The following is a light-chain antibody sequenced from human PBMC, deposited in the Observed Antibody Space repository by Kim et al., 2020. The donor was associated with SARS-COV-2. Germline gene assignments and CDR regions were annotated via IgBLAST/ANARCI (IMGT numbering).Light chain of an antibody. V-gene: IGKV3-20*01. J-gene: IGKJ2*01. CDR1: QSVSSSC. CDR3: QQYSSWYT. CDR2: GAT. Sequence: YLSTGERASLSCRASQSVSSSCLAWYQQTPGAAHRLLIYGATSRATGIPDRFSGSGSRTDFTITISRLEPENFAVYYCQQYSSWYTFGQGTKLEI.